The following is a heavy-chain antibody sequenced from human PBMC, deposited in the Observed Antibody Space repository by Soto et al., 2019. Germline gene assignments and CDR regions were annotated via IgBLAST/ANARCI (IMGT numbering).Heavy chain of an antibody. Sequence: EVQLVESGGRLVKPGGSLRLSCAASGFTFSSYSMNWVRQAPGKGLEWVSSISSSSSYIYYADSVKGRFTISRDNAKNSLYLQMNSLRAEDTAVYYCARAQTPIVATISHWGQGTLVTVSS. CDR1: GFTFSSYS. J-gene: IGHJ4*02. D-gene: IGHD5-12*01. CDR3: ARAQTPIVATISH. V-gene: IGHV3-21*01. CDR2: ISSSSSYI.